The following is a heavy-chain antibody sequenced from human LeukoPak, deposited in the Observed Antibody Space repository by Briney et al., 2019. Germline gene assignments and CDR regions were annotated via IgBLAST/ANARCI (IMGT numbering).Heavy chain of an antibody. CDR3: ARSITMVWGVIDWFDP. V-gene: IGHV4-59*08. Sequence: PSETLSLTCTVSGGSISSYYWSWIRQPPGKGLEWIGYIYYSGSTNYNPSLKSRVTISVDTSKNQFSLKLSSVTAADTAVYYCARSITMVWGVIDWFDPWGQGTLVTVSS. J-gene: IGHJ5*02. CDR2: IYYSGST. CDR1: GGSISSYY. D-gene: IGHD3-10*01.